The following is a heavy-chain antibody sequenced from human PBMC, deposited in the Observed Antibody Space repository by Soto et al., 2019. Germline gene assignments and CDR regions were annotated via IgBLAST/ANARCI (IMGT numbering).Heavy chain of an antibody. Sequence: ASVKVSCKVSGYTLTELSIHWVRQAPGKGLEWMGGFDPEDGETIYAQKFQGRVTMTEDTSTDTAYMELSSLRSEDTAVYYCAKEELDGSGSCLFDYWGQGTLVTVSS. J-gene: IGHJ4*02. V-gene: IGHV1-24*01. D-gene: IGHD3-10*01. CDR1: GYTLTELS. CDR2: FDPEDGET. CDR3: AKEELDGSGSCLFDY.